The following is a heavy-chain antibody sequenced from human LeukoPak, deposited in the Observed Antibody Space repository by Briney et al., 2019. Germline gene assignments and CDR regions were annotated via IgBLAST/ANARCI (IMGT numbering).Heavy chain of an antibody. CDR2: IKQDGSEK. CDR1: GFTFSNYG. Sequence: GGSLRLSCAASGFTFSNYGMTWVRQAPGKGLEWVANIKQDGSEKYYVDSVKGRFTISRDNAKNSLYLQMSSLRAEDMAVYYCARGHVWFDPWGQGTLVTVSS. J-gene: IGHJ5*02. V-gene: IGHV3-7*05. CDR3: ARGHVWFDP.